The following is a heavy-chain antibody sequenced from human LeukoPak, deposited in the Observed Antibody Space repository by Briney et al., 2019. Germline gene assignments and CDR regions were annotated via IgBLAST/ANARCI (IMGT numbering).Heavy chain of an antibody. J-gene: IGHJ4*02. CDR3: ARDTDPDY. Sequence: GGSLRLSCAASGFSFSSYGMHWVRQAPGKGLEWVAVISYDGDNKYYADSVNGRFTISRDNSKNTLSLQMDSLRAEDTAVYYCARDTDPDYWGQGTLVTVSS. CDR2: ISYDGDNK. V-gene: IGHV3-30*03. CDR1: GFSFSSYG.